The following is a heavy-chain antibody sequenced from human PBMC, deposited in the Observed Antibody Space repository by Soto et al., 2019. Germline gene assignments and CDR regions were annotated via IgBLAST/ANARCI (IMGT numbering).Heavy chain of an antibody. D-gene: IGHD1-1*01. CDR2: IYYSGNT. CDR3: ARGNWNQERAFDY. CDR1: GGSISSGDYY. J-gene: IGHJ4*02. V-gene: IGHV4-30-4*01. Sequence: LSLTCTVSGGSISSGDYYWSWIRQPPGKGLEWIGYIYYSGNTYYNPSLKSRVIISVDTSKNQFSLKLSSVTAADTAVYSCARGNWNQERAFDYWGQGTLVTVSS.